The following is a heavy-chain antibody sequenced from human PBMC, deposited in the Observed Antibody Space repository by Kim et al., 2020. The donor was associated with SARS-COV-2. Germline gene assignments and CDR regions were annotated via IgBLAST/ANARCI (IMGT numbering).Heavy chain of an antibody. J-gene: IGHJ6*02. D-gene: IGHD3-3*01. CDR1: GGTFSSYA. CDR2: IIPIFGTA. CDR3: ARGSPPNRFESRFLEWLSRDYYYYGMDV. V-gene: IGHV1-69*13. Sequence: SVKVSCKASGGTFSSYAISWVRQAPRQGLEWMGGIIPIFGTANYAQKFQGRVTITADESTSTAYMELSSLRSEDTAVYYCARGSPPNRFESRFLEWLSRDYYYYGMDVWGQGTTVTVSS.